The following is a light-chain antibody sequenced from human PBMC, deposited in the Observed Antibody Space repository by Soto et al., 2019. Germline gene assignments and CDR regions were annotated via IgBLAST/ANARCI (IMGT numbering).Light chain of an antibody. Sequence: EIVLTQSPGTLSLSPGERATLSCRASQSVSSSYLAWYQQKPGQAPRLLIYGASSRATGIPDRFSGSGSGTDFTLASSRLEPEDFAVYYCQQYGGYLNSCGETKVDIK. CDR2: GAS. CDR1: QSVSSSY. V-gene: IGKV3-20*01. CDR3: QQYGGYLN. J-gene: IGKJ4*01.